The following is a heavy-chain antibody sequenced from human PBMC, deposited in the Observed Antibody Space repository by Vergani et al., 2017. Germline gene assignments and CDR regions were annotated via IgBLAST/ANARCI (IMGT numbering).Heavy chain of an antibody. Sequence: VQLVESGGGLVQPGRSLRLSCTASGFTFGDYAMSWVRQAPGKGLEWVSAISGSGGSTYYADSVKGRFTISRDNSKNTLYLQMNSLRAEDTAVYYCANLYCSSTSCYGAGAFDIWGQGTMVTVSS. V-gene: IGHV3-23*04. J-gene: IGHJ3*02. D-gene: IGHD2-2*01. CDR2: ISGSGGST. CDR1: GFTFGDYA. CDR3: ANLYCSSTSCYGAGAFDI.